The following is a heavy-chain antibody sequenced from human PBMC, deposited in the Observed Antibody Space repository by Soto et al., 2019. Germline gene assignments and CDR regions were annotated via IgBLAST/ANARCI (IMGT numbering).Heavy chain of an antibody. D-gene: IGHD2-15*01. V-gene: IGHV5-51*01. CDR1: GYSFTSYW. CDR3: ATGYCSGGIGARNYYYYYGMDL. Sequence: GESLKISCKGSGYSFTSYWIGWVRQMPGKGLEWMGIIYPGDSDTRYSPSFQGQVTISADKSISTAYLQWSSLKASDTAMYYCATGYCSGGIGARNYYYYYGMDLWGQGSTVTGSS. CDR2: IYPGDSDT. J-gene: IGHJ6*02.